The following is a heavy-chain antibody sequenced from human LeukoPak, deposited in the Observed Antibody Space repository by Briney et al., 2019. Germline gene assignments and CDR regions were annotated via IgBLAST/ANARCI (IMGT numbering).Heavy chain of an antibody. V-gene: IGHV3-30*02. J-gene: IGHJ4*02. CDR3: AKGGKYDILTGFPRSRLLGDY. CDR2: IRYDGSNK. Sequence: GGSLRLSCAASGFIFNYYGMHWVRQAPGKGLEWVAFIRYDGSNKYYADFVKGRFTISRDNSDRTVYLQMNSLRTEDTAVYYCAKGGKYDILTGFPRSRLLGDYWGQGTLVTVSS. D-gene: IGHD3-9*01. CDR1: GFIFNYYG.